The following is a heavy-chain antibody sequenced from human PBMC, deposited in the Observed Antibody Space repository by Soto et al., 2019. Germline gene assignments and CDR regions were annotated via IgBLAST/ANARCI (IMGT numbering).Heavy chain of an antibody. CDR2: ISPYNGNT. D-gene: IGHD6-19*01. CDR3: SRQAQKWPVAAIDI. V-gene: IGHV1-18*01. Sequence: QVQLVQSGAEVKEPGASVKVSCKASGYTFVRYGISWVRQAPGQGLEWMGWISPYNGNTNYAPKFQGRVTMTTDPSTSKVYMDLRRLRSDDTAVYYSSRQAQKWPVAAIDIWGQGTMVSVSS. CDR1: GYTFVRYG. J-gene: IGHJ3*02.